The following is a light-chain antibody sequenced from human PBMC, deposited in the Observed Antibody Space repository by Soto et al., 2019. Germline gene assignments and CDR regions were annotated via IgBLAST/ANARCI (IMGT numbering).Light chain of an antibody. J-gene: IGKJ2*01. CDR3: HQYGYSPYT. Sequence: ETGLTQSPGTLSLSPGERATLSCKASQSLSSTYLAWYQQKPGQAPRLLIYGASNRATGIPDRFSGSGSVTDFTLTISRLEPEDSALYYCHQYGYSPYTFGPGTKLEIK. V-gene: IGKV3-20*01. CDR1: QSLSSTY. CDR2: GAS.